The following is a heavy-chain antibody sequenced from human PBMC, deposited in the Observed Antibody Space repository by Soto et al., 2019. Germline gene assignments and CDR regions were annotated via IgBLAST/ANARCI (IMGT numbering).Heavy chain of an antibody. D-gene: IGHD3-10*01. J-gene: IGHJ1*01. Sequence: RGARRHSWSGSAGIPSRYCMHWFRQAPGKGPEWVAGICYDGSKKYYADSVTDRFTLARDNSKHTLYLQMTSMRAEDTAGYFCARWFGLQ. CDR1: AGIPSRYC. V-gene: IGHV3-33*01. CDR3: ARWFGLQ. CDR2: ICYDGSKK.